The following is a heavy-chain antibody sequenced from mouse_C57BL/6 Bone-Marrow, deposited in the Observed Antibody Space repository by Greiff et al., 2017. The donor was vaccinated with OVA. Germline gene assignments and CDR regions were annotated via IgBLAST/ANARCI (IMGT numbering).Heavy chain of an antibody. Sequence: QVTLKESGPGILQSSQTLSLTCSFSGFSLSTSGMGVSWIRQPSGKGLEWLAHIYWDDDKRYNPSLKSRLTISKDTSRNQVFLKITSVDTADTATYYCARERRLLRSYYAMDYWGQGTSVTVSS. J-gene: IGHJ4*01. D-gene: IGHD1-1*01. CDR3: ARERRLLRSYYAMDY. CDR2: IYWDDDK. V-gene: IGHV8-12*01. CDR1: GFSLSTSGMG.